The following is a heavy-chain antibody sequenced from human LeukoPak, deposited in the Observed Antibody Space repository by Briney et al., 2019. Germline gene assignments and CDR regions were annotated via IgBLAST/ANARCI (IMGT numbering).Heavy chain of an antibody. Sequence: GGSLRLSCGASGFTLSSYWMSWVRQAPGKGLEWVVNIKQDGSERYYVDSVKGRFTISRDNAKNSLYLQMNSLRAEDTAVYYCARDIGSSAWYLFDSWGQGTLVTVSS. V-gene: IGHV3-7*03. J-gene: IGHJ4*02. CDR3: ARDIGSSAWYLFDS. D-gene: IGHD6-19*01. CDR2: IKQDGSER. CDR1: GFTLSSYW.